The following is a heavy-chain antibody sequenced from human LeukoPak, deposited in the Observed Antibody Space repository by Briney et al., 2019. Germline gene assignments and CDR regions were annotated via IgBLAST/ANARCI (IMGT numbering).Heavy chain of an antibody. CDR3: ARGSYGFRFDP. CDR1: GGSISSSSYY. D-gene: IGHD5-18*01. J-gene: IGHJ5*02. CDR2: IYYSGST. V-gene: IGHV4-39*07. Sequence: SETLSLTCTVSGGSISSSSYYWGWIRQPPGKGLEWIGSIYYSGSTYYNPSLKSRVTISVGTSKNQFSLKLSSVTAADTAVYYCARGSYGFRFDPWGQGTLVTVSS.